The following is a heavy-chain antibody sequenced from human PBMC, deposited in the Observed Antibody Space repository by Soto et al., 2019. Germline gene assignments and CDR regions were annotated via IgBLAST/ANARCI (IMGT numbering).Heavy chain of an antibody. CDR2: ISMSGSYK. CDR3: ASRGHCSNGQCHPFDY. CDR1: DFSLSGFY. Sequence: PGGSLRLSCVVSDFSLSGFYMSWVRQAPGKGLEWLSFISMSGSYKTYAASVEGRFTISRDNVKNILYLQMDSLRVEDTAVYYCASRGHCSNGQCHPFDYWGQGTQVPVSS. V-gene: IGHV3-11*06. D-gene: IGHD2-8*01. J-gene: IGHJ4*02.